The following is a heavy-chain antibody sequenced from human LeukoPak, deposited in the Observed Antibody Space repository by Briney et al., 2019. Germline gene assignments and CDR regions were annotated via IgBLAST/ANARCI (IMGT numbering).Heavy chain of an antibody. Sequence: PGGSLRLSCTASGFTFNTYAMSWVRQAPGKGLEWVSTIITTGGVSDYADSVKGRFTISRDNSKNTLYLQMNSLRAEDTAVYYCAKDRAPYYYDSSGYYYAYYWGQGTLVTVSS. CDR1: GFTFNTYA. J-gene: IGHJ4*02. V-gene: IGHV3-23*01. CDR3: AKDRAPYYYDSSGYYYAYY. D-gene: IGHD3-22*01. CDR2: IITTGGVS.